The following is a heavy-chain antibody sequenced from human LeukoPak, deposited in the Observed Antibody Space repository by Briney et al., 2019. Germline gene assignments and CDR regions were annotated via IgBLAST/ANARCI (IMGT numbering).Heavy chain of an antibody. V-gene: IGHV4-61*01. CDR3: ARDRRENWFDP. J-gene: IGHJ5*02. Sequence: PSETLSLTCTVSGDSISSTSYYWGWIRQPPWKGLEWIGYIYYSGSTNYNPSLKSRVTISVDTSKNPFSLKLSSVTAADTAVYYCARDRRENWFDPWGQGTLVTVSS. CDR1: GDSISSTSYY. CDR2: IYYSGST.